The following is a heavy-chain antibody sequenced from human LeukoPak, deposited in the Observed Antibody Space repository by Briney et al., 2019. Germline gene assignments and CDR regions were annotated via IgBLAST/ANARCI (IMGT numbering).Heavy chain of an antibody. CDR3: ARHGSGWYADFDY. Sequence: SETLSITCTVSGGSISSYYWSWIRQPPGKGLEWIGYIYYSGSTNYNPSLKSRVTISVDTSKNQFSLKLSSVTAADTAVYYCARHGSGWYADFDYWGQGTLVTVSS. CDR1: GGSISSYY. D-gene: IGHD6-19*01. V-gene: IGHV4-59*08. J-gene: IGHJ4*02. CDR2: IYYSGST.